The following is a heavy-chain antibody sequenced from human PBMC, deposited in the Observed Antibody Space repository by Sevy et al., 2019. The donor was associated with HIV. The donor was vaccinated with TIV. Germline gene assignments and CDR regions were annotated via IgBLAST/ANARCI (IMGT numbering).Heavy chain of an antibody. CDR2: GFYSGGA. CDR1: GGSISSSRHY. J-gene: IGHJ5*02. CDR3: ARHRLGNWFDL. V-gene: IGHV4-39*01. Sequence: SESLSLTCTVSGGSISSSRHYWGWIRQSPGKRLEGIGSGFYSGGAYYNPSIQSRITMTVETSNNQFSLKVNSVTAAETAVYYCARHRLGNWFDLWGQGILVTVSS. D-gene: IGHD2-21*01.